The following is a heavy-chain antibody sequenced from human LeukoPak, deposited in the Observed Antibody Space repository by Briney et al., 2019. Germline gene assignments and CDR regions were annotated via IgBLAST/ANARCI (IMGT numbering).Heavy chain of an antibody. J-gene: IGHJ4*02. Sequence: GRSLRLSCVASGFTFSSYSMHWVRQAPSKGLEWVAVIWNDGRNENYADSVKGRFTISRDNSKNTLYLQINSLRVEDTAVYYCARSYRSGWYYFDYWGQGTLVTVSS. CDR3: ARSYRSGWYYFDY. CDR2: IWNDGRNE. D-gene: IGHD6-19*01. V-gene: IGHV3-33*01. CDR1: GFTFSSYS.